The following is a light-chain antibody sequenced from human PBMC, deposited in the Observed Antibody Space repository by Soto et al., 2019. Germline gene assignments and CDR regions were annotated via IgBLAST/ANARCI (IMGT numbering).Light chain of an antibody. CDR3: MQGLQTRYT. V-gene: IGKV2-28*01. CDR1: QSLLHSNGYNY. Sequence: DIVMTQSPLSLPVTSVEPASISCRSSQSLLHSNGYNYLHWFLQKPGQSPQLLMYLGSNRTSEVPDRFSGSGSGTDFTLKISRVEAEDVGIYYCMQGLQTRYTLGQGTKLEIK. J-gene: IGKJ2*01. CDR2: LGS.